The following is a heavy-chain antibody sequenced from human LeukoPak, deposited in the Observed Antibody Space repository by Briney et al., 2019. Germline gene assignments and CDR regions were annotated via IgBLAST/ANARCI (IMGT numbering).Heavy chain of an antibody. CDR2: ISGSGSST. V-gene: IGHV3-23*01. CDR3: AKRLPSSGWPYYFDY. CDR1: GFTFSSYA. D-gene: IGHD6-19*01. J-gene: IGHJ4*02. Sequence: TGGSLRLSCAASGFTFSSYAMSWVRQAPGKGLEWASAISGSGSSTYYADSVKGRFTISRDNSKNTLYLQMNSLRAEDTAVYYCAKRLPSSGWPYYFDYWGQGTLVTVSS.